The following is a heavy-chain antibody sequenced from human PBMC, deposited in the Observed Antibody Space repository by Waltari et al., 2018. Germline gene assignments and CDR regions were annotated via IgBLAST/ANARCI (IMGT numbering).Heavy chain of an antibody. CDR1: GFNFDDDG. V-gene: IGHV3-20*04. CDR2: INWNGGST. D-gene: IGHD2-15*01. J-gene: IGHJ4*02. CDR3: AREKLMGEYIDY. Sequence: EVQLVESGGGVRRPGGSLGLSCAASGFNFDDDGRRWVRQAPGKGLEWVSSINWNGGSTCYADSVRGRFTISRDNAKNSLYLQMNSLRADDTALYYCAREKLMGEYIDYWGQGTLVTVSS.